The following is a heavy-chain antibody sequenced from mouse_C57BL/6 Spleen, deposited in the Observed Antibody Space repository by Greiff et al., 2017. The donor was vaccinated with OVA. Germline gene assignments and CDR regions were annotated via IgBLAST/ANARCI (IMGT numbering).Heavy chain of an antibody. J-gene: IGHJ4*01. CDR3: ARRTTVVDWAMDY. D-gene: IGHD1-1*01. V-gene: IGHV1-85*01. Sequence: QVQLQQPGAELVRPGSSVKLSCKASGYTFTSYDINWVKQRPGQGLEWIGWIYPRDGSTKYNEKFKGKATLTVDTSSSTAYMELHSLTSEDSAVYFCARRTTVVDWAMDYWGQGTSVTVSS. CDR2: IYPRDGST. CDR1: GYTFTSYD.